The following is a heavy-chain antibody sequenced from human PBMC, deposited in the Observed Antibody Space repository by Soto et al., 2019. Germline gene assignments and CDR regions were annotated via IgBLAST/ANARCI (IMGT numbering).Heavy chain of an antibody. J-gene: IGHJ4*02. CDR1: GGSISSSSYY. D-gene: IGHD2-21*02. V-gene: IGHV4-31*03. CDR2: IYHSGST. Sequence: KASETLSLTCTVSGGSISSSSYYWGWIRQPPGKGLEWIGYIYHSGSTYYNPSLKSRLTISVDTSQNQFSLNLNSVTAADTAIYYCASFNDPSETAAILYWGQGTLVTVSS. CDR3: ASFNDPSETAAILY.